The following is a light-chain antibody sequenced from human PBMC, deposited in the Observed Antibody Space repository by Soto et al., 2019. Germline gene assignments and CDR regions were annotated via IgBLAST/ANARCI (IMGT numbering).Light chain of an antibody. CDR3: HQYDNLPLT. J-gene: IGKJ4*01. CDR2: DAS. Sequence: DIQMTQSPSSLSASVGDRVTITCQASQDISNYLNWYQQKPGKAPKLLIYDASNLETGVPSRFSVSGSGTDFTFTISSLQPEDIATYYCHQYDNLPLTFGGGTKVEIK. CDR1: QDISNY. V-gene: IGKV1-33*01.